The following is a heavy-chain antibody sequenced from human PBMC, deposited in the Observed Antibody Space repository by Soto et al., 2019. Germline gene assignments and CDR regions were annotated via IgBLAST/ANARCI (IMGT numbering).Heavy chain of an antibody. V-gene: IGHV4-39*01. D-gene: IGHD4-4*01. Sequence: SETLSLTCTFSGFSISSSSYYLGWIRQPPGKGLEWIGSIYYSGSTYYNPSLKSRVTISVDTSKNQFSLKLSSVTAADTAVYYCASRSFYSNSLYYGMDVWGQGTTVTVSS. J-gene: IGHJ6*02. CDR2: IYYSGST. CDR1: GFSISSSSYY. CDR3: ASRSFYSNSLYYGMDV.